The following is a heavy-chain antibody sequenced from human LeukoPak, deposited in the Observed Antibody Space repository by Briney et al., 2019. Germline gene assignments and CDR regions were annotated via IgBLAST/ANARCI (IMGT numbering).Heavy chain of an antibody. Sequence: SETLSLTCTVSGGSISSSSYYWGWIRQPPGKGLEWIGSIYYSGSTYYNPSLKSRVTISVDTSKNQFSLKLSSVTAADTAVYYCARQAPGYSYGYVYWGQGTLVTVSS. V-gene: IGHV4-39*01. CDR3: ARQAPGYSYGYVY. D-gene: IGHD5-18*01. CDR1: GGSISSSSYY. J-gene: IGHJ4*02. CDR2: IYYSGST.